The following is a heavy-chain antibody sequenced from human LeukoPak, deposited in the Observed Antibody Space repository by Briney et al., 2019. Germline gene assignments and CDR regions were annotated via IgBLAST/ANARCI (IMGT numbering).Heavy chain of an antibody. CDR3: AKGSSGQRPSYFDY. Sequence: GGSLRLSCAASGFTFSNYAMSWVRQAPGEGLEWVSAITGSGGDTFHADSVKGRLTISRDNSKNTLYLEMNSLRAEDTAVYYCAKGSSGQRPSYFDYWGQGILVTVSS. CDR1: GFTFSNYA. D-gene: IGHD3-10*01. CDR2: ITGSGGDT. J-gene: IGHJ4*02. V-gene: IGHV3-23*01.